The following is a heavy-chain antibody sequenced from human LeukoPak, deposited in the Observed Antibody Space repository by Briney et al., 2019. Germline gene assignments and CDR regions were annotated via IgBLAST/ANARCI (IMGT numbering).Heavy chain of an antibody. CDR3: ASGVVTEYFDY. V-gene: IGHV4-39*07. J-gene: IGHJ4*02. D-gene: IGHD2-15*01. CDR1: GGSISSSSYY. CDR2: IYYSGST. Sequence: SETLSLTCTVSGGSISSSSYYWGRIRQPPGKGLEWIGSIYYSGSTYYNPSLKSRGTISVDTSKNQFSLKLSSATAADAALYCCASGVVTEYFDYWGQGTLVTVSS.